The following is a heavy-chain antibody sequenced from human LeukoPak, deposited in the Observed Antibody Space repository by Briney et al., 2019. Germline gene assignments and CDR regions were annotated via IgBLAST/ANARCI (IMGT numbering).Heavy chain of an antibody. CDR2: MSYDGGKK. CDR3: ARDPDYGGNWEGDYFDY. J-gene: IGHJ4*02. CDR1: GFTFSSFA. V-gene: IGHV3-30*03. Sequence: PGGSLRLSCAASGFTFSSFAIHWVRQAPGKGLEWVAVMSYDGGKKFYADSVKGRFTISRDSSKNTLYLQMDSLRPDDTAMYYCARDPDYGGNWEGDYFDYWGQGTLVTVSS. D-gene: IGHD4-23*01.